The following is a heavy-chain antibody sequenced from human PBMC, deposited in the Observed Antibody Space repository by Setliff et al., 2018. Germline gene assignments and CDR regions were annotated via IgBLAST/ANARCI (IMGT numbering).Heavy chain of an antibody. Sequence: PSETLSLTCAVYGGSFSTYYWIWIRQPPGKGLEWIGEINHSGSTNYNPSLKSRVTISVDTSKNQFSLKLSSVTAADTAVYYCARDVISGRWFDPWGQGTLVTVSS. CDR2: INHSGST. CDR3: ARDVISGRWFDP. CDR1: GGSFSTYY. J-gene: IGHJ5*02. D-gene: IGHD2-15*01. V-gene: IGHV4-34*01.